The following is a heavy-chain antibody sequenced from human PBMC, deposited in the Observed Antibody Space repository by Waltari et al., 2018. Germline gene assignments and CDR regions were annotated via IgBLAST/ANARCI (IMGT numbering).Heavy chain of an antibody. CDR1: GFSSTKYS. CDR3: ARGWEPPTWFDS. D-gene: IGHD1-26*01. CDR2: ISRSSSDS. J-gene: IGHJ5*01. V-gene: IGHV3-21*02. Sequence: EVQLVASGGGLVQPGGSLRLPCAASGFSSTKYSMHWIRQTPGRGLGWVSSISRSSSDSYYADSVRGRFTISRDNANNSLTLQMHSLIAEDTGLYYCARGWEPPTWFDSWGQGTLVTVSS.